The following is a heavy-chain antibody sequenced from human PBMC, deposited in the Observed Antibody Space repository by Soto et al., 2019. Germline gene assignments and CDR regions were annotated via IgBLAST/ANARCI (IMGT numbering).Heavy chain of an antibody. J-gene: IGHJ3*02. D-gene: IGHD5-12*01. CDR1: GYTFTSYY. CDR3: ARDLSGYGDPLGI. V-gene: IGHV1-46*01. Sequence: ASVKVSCKASGYTFTSYYMHWVRQAPGQGLEWMGMISPSNGNTSYAQKLQGRVTMTTDTSTSTAYMELRSLRSDDTAVYYCARDLSGYGDPLGIWGQGTMVTVSS. CDR2: ISPSNGNT.